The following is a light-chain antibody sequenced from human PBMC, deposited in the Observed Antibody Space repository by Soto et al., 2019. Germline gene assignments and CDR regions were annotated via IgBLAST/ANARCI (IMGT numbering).Light chain of an antibody. CDR2: DVN. J-gene: IGLJ1*01. Sequence: QSALTQPASVSGSPGQSITISCTGTSSDVGGYNYVSWHQQHPGKAPKLMIFDVNNRPSGVSNRFSGSKSGNTASLTISGLQAEDEADYYCCSYTSSHTCVFGTGTKLTVL. V-gene: IGLV2-14*01. CDR3: CSYTSSHTCV. CDR1: SSDVGGYNY.